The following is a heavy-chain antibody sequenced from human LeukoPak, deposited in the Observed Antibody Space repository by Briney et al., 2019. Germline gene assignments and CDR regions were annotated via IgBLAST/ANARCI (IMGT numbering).Heavy chain of an antibody. CDR3: TRGRSPGYCSGGSCYNWFDP. V-gene: IGHV5-51*01. CDR1: GYSFTSYG. D-gene: IGHD2-15*01. J-gene: IGHJ5*02. Sequence: GESLKISCKGSGYSFTSYGIGWVRQMPGRGLGWMGIIYPADSDIRYSPPFQGRVTISADKSITTAYLQWSSLKASDTAMYYCTRGRSPGYCSGGSCYNWFDPWGQGTLVTVSS. CDR2: IYPADSDI.